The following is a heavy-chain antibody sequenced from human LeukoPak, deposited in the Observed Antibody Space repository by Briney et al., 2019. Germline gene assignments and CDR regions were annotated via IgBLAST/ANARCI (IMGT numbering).Heavy chain of an antibody. CDR3: AAQTGVTALIPLGHYYYYGMDV. V-gene: IGHV3-53*04. D-gene: IGHD2-21*02. CDR1: GFTVSSNY. J-gene: IGHJ6*02. Sequence: GGSLRLSCAASGFTVSSNYMSWVRQAPGKGLEWVSVIYSGGSTYYADSVKGRFTISRHNSKNTLYLQMNSLRAEDTAVYYCAAQTGVTALIPLGHYYYYGMDVWGQGTTVTVSS. CDR2: IYSGGST.